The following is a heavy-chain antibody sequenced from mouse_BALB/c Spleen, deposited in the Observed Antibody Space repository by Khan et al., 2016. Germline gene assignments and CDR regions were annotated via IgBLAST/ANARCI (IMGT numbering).Heavy chain of an antibody. CDR1: GYAFTSYN. CDR2: ISPYNGDT. J-gene: IGHJ2*01. Sequence: VQLQQSGPELVKPGASVKVSCKASGYAFTSYNMYWVKQSHGKSLEWIGYISPYNGDTSYNQKFKGKATLTVDKSSRTAYLPLNSLTSLDSAVDYWAREGISKVVAKGLDYWGQGTTVTVSA. D-gene: IGHD1-1*01. CDR3: AREGISKVVAKGLDY. V-gene: IGHV1S135*01.